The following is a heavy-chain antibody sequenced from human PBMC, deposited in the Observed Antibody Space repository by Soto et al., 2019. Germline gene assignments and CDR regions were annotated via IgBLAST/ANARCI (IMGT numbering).Heavy chain of an antibody. CDR2: IWYDGSNE. Sequence: QVQLVESGGGVVQPGRSLRLSCAASGFTFSSYAMHWVRQAPGKGLEWVSVIWYDGSNERYADSVKGRFTISRDNSKNTLYLQMNSLRVEDTAVYYCVGYSSTKTGYWGQGTLVTVSS. V-gene: IGHV3-33*01. CDR3: VGYSSTKTGY. D-gene: IGHD6-13*01. J-gene: IGHJ4*02. CDR1: GFTFSSYA.